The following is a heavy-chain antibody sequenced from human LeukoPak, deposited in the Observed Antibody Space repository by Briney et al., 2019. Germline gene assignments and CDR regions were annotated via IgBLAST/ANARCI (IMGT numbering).Heavy chain of an antibody. CDR1: GYTFNTYG. CDR3: ARVSGSVTGNDAFDI. V-gene: IGHV1-18*01. D-gene: IGHD1-14*01. CDR2: ISGYNGKT. Sequence: ASVKVSCKASGYTFNTYGITWVRQAPGQGLEWMGWISGYNGKTKYAQKLQDRVTMTTDTSTTTAYMELRSLRSDDTAVYYCARVSGSVTGNDAFDIWGQGTMVTVSS. J-gene: IGHJ3*02.